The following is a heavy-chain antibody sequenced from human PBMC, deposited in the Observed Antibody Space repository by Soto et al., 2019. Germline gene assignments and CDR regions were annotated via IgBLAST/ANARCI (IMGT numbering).Heavy chain of an antibody. CDR2: IWHDGSNK. J-gene: IGHJ6*02. CDR1: GFTFSNFG. Sequence: QVQLVDSGGGVVQPGRSLRLSCAASGFTFSNFGMHWVRQAPGKGLEWVALIWHDGSNKYYADSVKGRFTISRDNSKNTVYLQMNSLRAEDTAVYYCARDTIVVVPAAATPTGYYGMDVWGQGTTVTVSS. CDR3: ARDTIVVVPAAATPTGYYGMDV. V-gene: IGHV3-33*01. D-gene: IGHD2-2*01.